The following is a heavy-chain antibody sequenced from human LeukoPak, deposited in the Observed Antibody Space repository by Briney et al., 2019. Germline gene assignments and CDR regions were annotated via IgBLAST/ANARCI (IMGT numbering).Heavy chain of an antibody. CDR2: ISGSGGRT. CDR1: GITLSNYG. CDR3: AKRGVVIRVILVGFHKEAYYFDS. V-gene: IGHV3-23*01. Sequence: PGGSLRLSCAVSGITLSNYGMSWVRQAPGKGLEWVAGISGSGGRTNYADAVKGRFTISGDNAKNTLFLQMNSLRVEDTAVYFCAKRGVVIRVILVGFHKEAYYFDSWGQGALVTVSS. D-gene: IGHD3-22*01. J-gene: IGHJ4*02.